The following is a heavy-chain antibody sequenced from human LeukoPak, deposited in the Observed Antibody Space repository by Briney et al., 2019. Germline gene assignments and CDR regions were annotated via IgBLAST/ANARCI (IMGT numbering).Heavy chain of an antibody. CDR1: GFTFSSYE. D-gene: IGHD3-22*01. V-gene: IGHV3-48*03. CDR2: ITGSDGTV. J-gene: IGHJ4*02. Sequence: GGSLRLSCAASGFTFSSYEMNWVRQAPGKGLEWLSYITGSDGTVYYADPVKGRFTIYRDKAKNSLYLQMNSLTDEDTAISYCARAPLAYYYDSSGSQPGGYWGQGTLVTVSS. CDR3: ARAPLAYYYDSSGSQPGGY.